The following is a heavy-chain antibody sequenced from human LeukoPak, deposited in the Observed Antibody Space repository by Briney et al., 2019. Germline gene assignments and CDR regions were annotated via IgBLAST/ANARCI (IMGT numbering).Heavy chain of an antibody. D-gene: IGHD2-15*01. V-gene: IGHV4-59*01. Sequence: SETLSLTCTVSGGSISTYYWNWIRQPPGDGLEWIGYIYYTGSTKSNPSLKSRFTISLDTSKNQFSPNISSFTAADQAVDYCSRRVVVVTANAKSYAFDMWGQGTVVTVSS. CDR1: GGSISTYY. CDR3: SRRVVVVTANAKSYAFDM. J-gene: IGHJ3*02. CDR2: IYYTGST.